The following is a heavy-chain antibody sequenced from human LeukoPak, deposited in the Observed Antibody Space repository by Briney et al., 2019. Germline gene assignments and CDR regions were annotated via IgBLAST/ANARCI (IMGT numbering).Heavy chain of an antibody. D-gene: IGHD3-22*01. CDR2: IRQDGGET. J-gene: IGHJ1*01. CDR1: GFTFSSYN. Sequence: GGSLKLSCAASGFTFSSYNMNWVRQAPGKGLEWVANIRQDGGETYYGDSVKGRFIISRDNAKNSLFLQMNRLRAEDTAVYYCATYSSLDTREFQYWGQGTLVTVSP. V-gene: IGHV3-7*01. CDR3: ATYSSLDTREFQY.